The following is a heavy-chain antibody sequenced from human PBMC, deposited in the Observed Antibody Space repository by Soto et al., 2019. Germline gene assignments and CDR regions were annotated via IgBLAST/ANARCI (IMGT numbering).Heavy chain of an antibody. Sequence: QVQLVQSGAEVKKPGASVKVSCKASGYTFTSYDINWVRQATGQGLEWMGWMNPNSGNTGYAQKFQGRVTMTRNTSISTAYMELSSLRSEDTAVYYCARRGYSSSWYYSYYYGMDVWGQGTTVTVSS. CDR2: MNPNSGNT. V-gene: IGHV1-8*01. CDR1: GYTFTSYD. CDR3: ARRGYSSSWYYSYYYGMDV. D-gene: IGHD6-13*01. J-gene: IGHJ6*02.